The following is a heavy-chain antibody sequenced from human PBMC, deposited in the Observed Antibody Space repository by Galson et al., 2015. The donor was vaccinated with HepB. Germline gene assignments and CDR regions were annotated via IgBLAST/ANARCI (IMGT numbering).Heavy chain of an antibody. J-gene: IGHJ4*02. Sequence: ETLSLTCTVSGGSFSSSSYYWGWIRQPPGKRLEWIGSIYYSGSTYYNPSLKSRVTISVDTSKNQFSLKLSSVTAADTAVYYCARGPTSYYDFWSGYCCTFDYWGQGTLVTVSS. D-gene: IGHD3-3*01. CDR3: ARGPTSYYDFWSGYCCTFDY. CDR1: GGSFSSSSYY. V-gene: IGHV4-39*07. CDR2: IYYSGST.